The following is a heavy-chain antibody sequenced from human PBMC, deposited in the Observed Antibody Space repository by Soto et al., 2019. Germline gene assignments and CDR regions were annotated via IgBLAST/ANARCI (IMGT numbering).Heavy chain of an antibody. J-gene: IGHJ6*02. CDR1: GYTFTSYG. Sequence: ASVKVSCKASGYTFTSYGISWVRQAPGQGLEWMVWISAYNGNTNYAQKLQGRVTMTTDTSTSAAYMELRSLRSDDTAVYYCARDHSSGWWIQHAPYYYYYGMDVWGQGTTVTVSS. CDR2: ISAYNGNT. CDR3: ARDHSSGWWIQHAPYYYYYGMDV. V-gene: IGHV1-18*01. D-gene: IGHD6-19*01.